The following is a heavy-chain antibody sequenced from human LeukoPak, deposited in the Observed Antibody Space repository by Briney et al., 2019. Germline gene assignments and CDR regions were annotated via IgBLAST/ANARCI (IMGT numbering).Heavy chain of an antibody. D-gene: IGHD2-15*01. Sequence: GGSLRLSCAASGFTFSSYAMSWVRQAPGKGLEWVSAISGSGGSTYYADSVKGRFTISRDNSKNTLYLQMNSLRAEDTAVYYCAKDLIYCSGGSCYSTPYYVDYWGQGTLVTVSS. CDR2: ISGSGGST. J-gene: IGHJ4*02. V-gene: IGHV3-23*01. CDR1: GFTFSSYA. CDR3: AKDLIYCSGGSCYSTPYYVDY.